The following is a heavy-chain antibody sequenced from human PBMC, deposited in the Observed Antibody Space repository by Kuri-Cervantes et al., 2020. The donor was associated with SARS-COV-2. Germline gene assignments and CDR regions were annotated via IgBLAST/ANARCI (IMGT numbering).Heavy chain of an antibody. Sequence: ESLKISCTVSGGSISSSSYYWGWIRQPPGKGLEWIGSIYYSGSTYYNPSLKSRVTISVDTSKNQFSLKLSSVTAADTAVYYCARHSRLVDFDYWGQGTLVTVSS. J-gene: IGHJ4*02. CDR3: ARHSRLVDFDY. CDR1: GGSISSSSYY. D-gene: IGHD6-19*01. V-gene: IGHV4-39*07. CDR2: IYYSGST.